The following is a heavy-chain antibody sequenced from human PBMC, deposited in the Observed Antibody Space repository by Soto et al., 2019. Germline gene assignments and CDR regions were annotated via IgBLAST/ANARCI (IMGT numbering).Heavy chain of an antibody. J-gene: IGHJ6*02. CDR2: MNPNSGNT. V-gene: IGHV1-8*01. D-gene: IGHD3-3*01. CDR1: GYTFTSYD. Sequence: ASVKVSCKASGYTFTSYDINWVRQATGQGLEWMGWMNPNSGNTGYAQKFQGRVTMTGNTSISTAYMELSSLRSEDTAVYYCARGPINYDFWSGYYGWYYYYYGMDVWGQGTTVTVSS. CDR3: ARGPINYDFWSGYYGWYYYYYGMDV.